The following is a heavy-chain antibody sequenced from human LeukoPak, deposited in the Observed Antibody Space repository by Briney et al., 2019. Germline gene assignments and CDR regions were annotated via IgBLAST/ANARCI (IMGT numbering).Heavy chain of an antibody. J-gene: IGHJ3*02. CDR2: ISAYNGNT. Sequence: ASVKVSCKASGYTFTSYGISWVRQAPGQGLEWMGWISAYNGNTNYAQKLQGRVTMTTDTSTSTAYMELRSLRSDDTAVYYCARDKPVNYYGSGSYEGVNAFDIWGQGTMVTVSS. CDR3: ARDKPVNYYGSGSYEGVNAFDI. D-gene: IGHD3-10*01. CDR1: GYTFTSYG. V-gene: IGHV1-18*01.